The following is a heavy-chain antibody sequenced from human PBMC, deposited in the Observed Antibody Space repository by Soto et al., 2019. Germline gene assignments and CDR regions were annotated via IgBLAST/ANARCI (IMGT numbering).Heavy chain of an antibody. CDR2: ITGSGGGT. CDR3: AKDRLYDSSGYSLDYFQY. V-gene: IGHV3-23*01. J-gene: IGHJ1*01. Sequence: GGSLRLSCAGSGFTFSSYAMSWVRQAPGKGLEWVSGITGSGGGTYYADSVKGRFTISRDNSKNTLYLLMKSLRVEDTAVYYCAKDRLYDSSGYSLDYFQYWGQGTLVTVSS. D-gene: IGHD3-22*01. CDR1: GFTFSSYA.